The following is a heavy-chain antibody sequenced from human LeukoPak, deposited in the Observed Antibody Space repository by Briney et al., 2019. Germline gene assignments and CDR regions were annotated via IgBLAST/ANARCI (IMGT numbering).Heavy chain of an antibody. Sequence: GGSLRLSCAASGFTFSSYSMNWVRQAPGKGLEWVSVIYSGGSTYYADSVKGRFTISRDNSKNTLYLQMNSLRAEDTAVYYCARVTVTGAHFDYWGQGTLVTVSS. CDR2: IYSGGST. V-gene: IGHV3-66*02. J-gene: IGHJ4*02. CDR1: GFTFSSYS. D-gene: IGHD1-20*01. CDR3: ARVTVTGAHFDY.